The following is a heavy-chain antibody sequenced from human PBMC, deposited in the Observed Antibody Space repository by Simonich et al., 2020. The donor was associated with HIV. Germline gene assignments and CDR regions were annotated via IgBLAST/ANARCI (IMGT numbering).Heavy chain of an antibody. V-gene: IGHV1-24*01. CDR1: GYTLTELS. J-gene: IGHJ3*01. CDR2: YKHEGGET. CDR3: AAVKYYYDSSGFSYDGVDV. D-gene: IGHD3-22*01. Sequence: QVQLVQSGADVKKPGASVKVSCKVSGYTLTELSMHWVRQAPGKGVEWIGGYKHEGGETIYAHKCQGRVPMTEDSSTDTAHMELSSLTSEDTAVYFCAAVKYYYDSSGFSYDGVDVWGQGTMVTVSS.